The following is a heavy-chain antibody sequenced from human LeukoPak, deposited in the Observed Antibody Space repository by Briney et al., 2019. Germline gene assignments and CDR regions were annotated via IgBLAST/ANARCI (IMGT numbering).Heavy chain of an antibody. CDR2: IYYSGST. CDR1: GGSISSSSYY. D-gene: IGHD3-10*01. CDR3: ARDRGWYAL. Sequence: TSETLSLTCTVSGGSISSSSYYWGWIRQPPGKGLEWIGSIYYSGSTYYNPSLKSRVTISVDTSKNQFSLKLSSVTAADTAVYYCARDRGWYALWGQGTLVTVSS. J-gene: IGHJ5*02. V-gene: IGHV4-39*07.